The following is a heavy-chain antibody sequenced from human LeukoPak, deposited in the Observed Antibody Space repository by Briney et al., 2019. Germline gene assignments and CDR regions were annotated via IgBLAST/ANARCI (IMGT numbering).Heavy chain of an antibody. V-gene: IGHV3-21*01. CDR2: ISSSRDYI. CDR1: GFSFTSYT. Sequence: GGSLRLSCAASGFSFTSYTMSWVRQAPGKGLEWVASISSSRDYINYADSMKGRFTINRDTAKNSLYLQMNSLRDEDTAVYYCARDAPPKNWYFDPWGRGTLVTVSS. J-gene: IGHJ2*01. CDR3: ARDAPPKNWYFDP.